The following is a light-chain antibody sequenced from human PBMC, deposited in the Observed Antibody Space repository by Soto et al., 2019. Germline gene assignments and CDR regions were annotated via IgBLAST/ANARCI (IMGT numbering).Light chain of an antibody. CDR1: ISDFVAYNY. CDR2: GVS. V-gene: IGLV2-14*01. CDR3: SSHTISSALQV. Sequence: LTQPASVSGSPGQSITIPCTGTISDFVAYNYVSWYQQHPGKAPKLMIYGVSNRPSGVSNRFSGSKSGNTASLTISGLQADDEADYYCSSHTISSALQVFGTGTKLTVL. J-gene: IGLJ1*01.